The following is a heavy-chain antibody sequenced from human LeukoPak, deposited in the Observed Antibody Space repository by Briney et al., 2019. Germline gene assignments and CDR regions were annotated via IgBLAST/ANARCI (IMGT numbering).Heavy chain of an antibody. CDR3: AKWLWFGELLSTADY. V-gene: IGHV3-33*06. D-gene: IGHD3-10*01. J-gene: IGHJ4*02. CDR2: IWYDGSKQ. CDR1: GFTFSNYG. Sequence: GRSLRLSCAASGFTFSNYGMHWVRQAPGKGLEWVAVIWYDGSKQYYAGSVKGRFTISRDDSKNTLYLQMNSLRAEDTAVYYCAKWLWFGELLSTADYWGQGTLVTVSS.